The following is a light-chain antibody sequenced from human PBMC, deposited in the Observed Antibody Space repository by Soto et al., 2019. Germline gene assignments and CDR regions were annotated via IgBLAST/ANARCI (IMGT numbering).Light chain of an antibody. CDR3: CSYAGSYTLVV. V-gene: IGLV2-11*01. CDR2: DVS. Sequence: QSVLTHPRSVSGSPGQSVTISCTGTSSDFGGYNYVSWYQQHPGKAPKLIIFDVSKRPSGVPDRFSGSKSGNTASLTISGLQADDEADYYCCSYAGSYTLVVFGGGTKLTVL. J-gene: IGLJ2*01. CDR1: SSDFGGYNY.